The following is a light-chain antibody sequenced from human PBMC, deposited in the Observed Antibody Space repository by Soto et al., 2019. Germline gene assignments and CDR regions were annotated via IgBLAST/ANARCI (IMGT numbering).Light chain of an antibody. J-gene: IGKJ5*01. CDR2: DAS. Sequence: DIQMTQSPSTLSASVGDRVTITCRASQSISSWLAWYQQKPGKGPKLLIYDASSLESGVPSRFSGSGSGTEFTLTISSLQPDDFATYYCQQYNSYSITFGQGTRLEIK. V-gene: IGKV1-5*01. CDR1: QSISSW. CDR3: QQYNSYSIT.